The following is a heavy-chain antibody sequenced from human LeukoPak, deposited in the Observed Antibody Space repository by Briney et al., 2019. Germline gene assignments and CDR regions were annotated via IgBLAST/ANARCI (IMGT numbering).Heavy chain of an antibody. Sequence: ASVKVSCKASGYTFTSYGISWVRQAPGQGLEWMGVINPSGGGTNYAQNFQGSVTMTRDTSTSTVYMELSSLRSEDTAVYYCARGQLRIAAHLDYWGQGTLVTVSS. V-gene: IGHV1-46*01. CDR1: GYTFTSYG. CDR3: ARGQLRIAAHLDY. J-gene: IGHJ4*02. D-gene: IGHD6-6*01. CDR2: INPSGGGT.